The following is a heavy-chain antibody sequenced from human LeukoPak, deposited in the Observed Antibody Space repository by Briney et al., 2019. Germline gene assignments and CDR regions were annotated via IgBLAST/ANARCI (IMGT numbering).Heavy chain of an antibody. Sequence: PSETLSLTCTVSGGSISSSRYYWGWIRQPPGKGLEWIGSIYYSGSTYYNPSLKSRVTISVDTSKNQFSLKLSSVTAADTAVYYCASSILLDVWGKGTTVTVSS. J-gene: IGHJ6*04. CDR2: IYYSGST. CDR1: GGSISSSRYY. D-gene: IGHD2-21*01. V-gene: IGHV4-39*01. CDR3: ASSILLDV.